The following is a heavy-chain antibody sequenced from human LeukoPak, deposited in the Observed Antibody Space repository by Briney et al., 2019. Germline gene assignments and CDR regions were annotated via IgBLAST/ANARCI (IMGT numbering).Heavy chain of an antibody. CDR1: GGSISSYY. CDR3: ARGPPEGYYYYMDV. Sequence: SETLSLTCTVSGGSISSYYWSWIRQPAGKGLEWIGRIYTSGSTNYNPSLKSRVTMSADTSKNQLSLKVSSVTAADTAVYYCARGPPEGYYYYMDVWGKGTTVTVSS. J-gene: IGHJ6*03. V-gene: IGHV4-4*07. CDR2: IYTSGST.